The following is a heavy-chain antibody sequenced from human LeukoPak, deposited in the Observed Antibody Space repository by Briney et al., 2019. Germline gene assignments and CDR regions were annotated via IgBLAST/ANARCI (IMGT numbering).Heavy chain of an antibody. D-gene: IGHD2-15*01. V-gene: IGHV4-34*01. Sequence: HPSETLSLTCAVYGGYFSNYYWTWIRQPPGKGLEWIGEINHSGSARYNPSLKSRVIISVDTSKNQFSLKLSSVTAADTAVYYCARDLVPWEYCSGGSCWAGWFDPWGQGTLVTVSS. CDR2: INHSGSA. J-gene: IGHJ5*02. CDR1: GGYFSNYY. CDR3: ARDLVPWEYCSGGSCWAGWFDP.